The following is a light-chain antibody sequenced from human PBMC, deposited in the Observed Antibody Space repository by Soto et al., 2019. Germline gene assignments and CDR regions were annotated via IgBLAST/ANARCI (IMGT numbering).Light chain of an antibody. CDR3: QQSYSMPLT. CDR2: GAS. V-gene: IGKV1-39*01. CDR1: QSIRSY. J-gene: IGKJ4*01. Sequence: DIQMTQSPSSLSASVGDRVTITCRASQSIRSYLNWYQRKPGTAPKLLIYGASNLQTGVPSRFSGSGSGTDFTLTINSLQPEDFATYFCQQSYSMPLTFGGGTKVEIK.